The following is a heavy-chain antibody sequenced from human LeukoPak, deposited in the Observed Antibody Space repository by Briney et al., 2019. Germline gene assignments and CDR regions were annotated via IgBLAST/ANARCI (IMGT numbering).Heavy chain of an antibody. Sequence: PSETLSLTCTVSGGSISSYYWSWIRQPAGKGLEWIGRIYTSGSTNYNPSLKSRVTMSVDTPKNQFSLKLSSVTAADTAVYYCARVEDSSGYYYSSNSYGMDVWGQGTTVTVSS. CDR2: IYTSGST. D-gene: IGHD3-22*01. CDR1: GGSISSYY. CDR3: ARVEDSSGYYYSSNSYGMDV. V-gene: IGHV4-4*07. J-gene: IGHJ6*02.